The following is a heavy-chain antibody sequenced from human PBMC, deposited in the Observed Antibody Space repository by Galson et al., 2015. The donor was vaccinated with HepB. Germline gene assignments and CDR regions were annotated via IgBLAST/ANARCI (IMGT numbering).Heavy chain of an antibody. D-gene: IGHD6-13*01. J-gene: IGHJ5*02. CDR2: ISGSGGST. V-gene: IGHV3-23*01. CDR1: GFTFSSYA. CDR3: AKIGSSSGFSAQRRFDP. Sequence: SLRLSCAASGFTFSSYAMSWVRQAPGKGLEWVSAISGSGGSTYYADSVKGRFTISRDNSKNTLYLQMNSLRAEDTAVYYCAKIGSSSGFSAQRRFDPWGQGTLVTVSS.